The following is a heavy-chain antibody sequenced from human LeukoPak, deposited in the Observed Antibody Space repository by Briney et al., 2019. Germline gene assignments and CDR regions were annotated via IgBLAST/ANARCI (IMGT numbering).Heavy chain of an antibody. V-gene: IGHV3-30-3*01. CDR1: GLTFSGYA. CDR2: ISYDGSNK. CDR3: ARGPPPDY. J-gene: IGHJ4*02. Sequence: GGSLRLSCAASGLTFSGYAMYWVRQAPGKGLEWVAVISYDGSNKYYADSVKSQFTISRDNSKNTLYLQMNSLRLEDTAVYYCARGPPPDYWGQGTLVTVSS.